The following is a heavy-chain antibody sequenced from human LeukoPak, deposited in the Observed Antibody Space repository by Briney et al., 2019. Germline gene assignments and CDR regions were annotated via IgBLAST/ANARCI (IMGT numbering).Heavy chain of an antibody. V-gene: IGHV1-2*02. J-gene: IGHJ4*02. D-gene: IGHD3-22*01. CDR1: GYTFTDYY. Sequence: ASVKLSCNASGYTFTDYYMHWVGHPPGQGLEWMGWINPNSGGTNYAQKFQGRVTMTRDTSISTAYMELSRLRSDDTAVYYCARASYYYDSSGYPGYYFDYWGQGTLVTVSS. CDR3: ARASYYYDSSGYPGYYFDY. CDR2: INPNSGGT.